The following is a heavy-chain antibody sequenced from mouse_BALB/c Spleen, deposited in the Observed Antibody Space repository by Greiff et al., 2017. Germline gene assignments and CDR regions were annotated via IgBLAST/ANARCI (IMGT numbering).Heavy chain of an antibody. CDR2: IYYSGTI. CDR3: ARDAGLGNFDY. Sequence: EVQGVESGPGLVKPSQTVSLTCTVTGISITTGNYRWSWIRQFPGNKLEWIGYIYYSGTITYNPSLTSRTTITRDTSKNQFFLEMNSMTAEDTATYYCARDAGLGNFDYWGQGTTLTVSS. J-gene: IGHJ2*01. CDR1: GISITTGNYR. V-gene: IGHV3-5*02.